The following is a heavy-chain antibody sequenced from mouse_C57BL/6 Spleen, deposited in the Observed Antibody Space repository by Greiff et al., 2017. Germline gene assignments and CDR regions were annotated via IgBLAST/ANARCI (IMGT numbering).Heavy chain of an antibody. CDR2: IYPGDGDT. CDR3: ARDYYGLFDV. J-gene: IGHJ1*03. V-gene: IGHV1-82*01. D-gene: IGHD2-1*01. CDR1: GYAFSSSW. Sequence: QVQLKQSGPELVKPGASVKISCKASGYAFSSSWMNWVKQRPGKGLEWIGRIYPGDGDTNYNGKFKGKATLTADKSSSTAYMQLSSLTSEDSAVYFCARDYYGLFDVWGTGTTVTVSS.